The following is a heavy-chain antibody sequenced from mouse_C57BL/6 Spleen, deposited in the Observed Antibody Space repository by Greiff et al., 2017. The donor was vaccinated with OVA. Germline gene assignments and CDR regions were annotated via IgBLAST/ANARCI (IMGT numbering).Heavy chain of an antibody. V-gene: IGHV1-74*01. CDR2: IHPSDSDT. Sequence: VKLQQPGAELVKPGASVKVSCKASGYTFTSYWMHWVKQRPGQGLEWIGRIHPSDSDTNYNQKFKGKATLTVDKSSSTAYMQLSSLTSEDSAVYYCARRGDDYDGYYAMDYWGQGTSVTVSS. CDR3: ARRGDDYDGYYAMDY. CDR1: GYTFTSYW. D-gene: IGHD2-4*01. J-gene: IGHJ4*01.